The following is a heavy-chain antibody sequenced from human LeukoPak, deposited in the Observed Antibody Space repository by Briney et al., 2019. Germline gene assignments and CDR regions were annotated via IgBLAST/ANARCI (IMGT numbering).Heavy chain of an antibody. CDR1: GFTFSSYA. V-gene: IGHV3-23*01. CDR3: ASTYYDFWSGFGSPFDY. J-gene: IGHJ4*02. Sequence: GGSLRLSCAASGFTFSSYAMSWVRQAPGKGLEWVPAISGSGGSTYYADSVKGRFTISRDNSKNTLYLQMNSLRAEDTAVYYCASTYYDFWSGFGSPFDYWGQGTLVTVSS. CDR2: ISGSGGST. D-gene: IGHD3-3*01.